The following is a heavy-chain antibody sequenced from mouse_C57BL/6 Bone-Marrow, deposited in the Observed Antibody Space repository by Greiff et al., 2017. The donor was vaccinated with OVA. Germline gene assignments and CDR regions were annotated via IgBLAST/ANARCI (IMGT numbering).Heavy chain of an antibody. Sequence: EVKLVESGGDLVKPGGSLKLSCAASGFTFSSYGMSWVRQTPDKRLEWVATISSGGSYTYYPASVKGRFTISRDNAKNTLYLQMSRLKSEDTAMDYCARQDYGNYDYFDYWGQGTTLTVSS. CDR2: ISSGGSYT. V-gene: IGHV5-6*01. CDR3: ARQDYGNYDYFDY. CDR1: GFTFSSYG. D-gene: IGHD2-1*01. J-gene: IGHJ2*01.